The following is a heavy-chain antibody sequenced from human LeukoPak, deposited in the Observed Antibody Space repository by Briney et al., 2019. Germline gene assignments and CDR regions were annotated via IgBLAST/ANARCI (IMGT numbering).Heavy chain of an antibody. CDR1: GYSISSGYY. J-gene: IGHJ4*01. CDR2: IYHSGST. CDR3: AKDYGDYPGDY. V-gene: IGHV4-38-2*02. D-gene: IGHD4-17*01. Sequence: SETLSLTCTVSGYSISSGYYWGWIRQPPGQGLEWIGSIYHSGSTYYNPSLKSRVTISVDTSKNQFSLKLSSVTAADTAVYYCAKDYGDYPGDYWGQGTLVTVSS.